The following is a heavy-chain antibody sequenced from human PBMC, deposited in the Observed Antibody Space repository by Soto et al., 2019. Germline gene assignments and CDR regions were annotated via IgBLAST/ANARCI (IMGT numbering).Heavy chain of an antibody. CDR2: VYYRGRS. CDR1: GVSVTNSSYY. CDR3: VSQRTTVPTQAYFDY. V-gene: IGHV4-39*01. Sequence: PAETLSLTCTVSGVSVTNSSYYWGWLRQSPGKGVEWMGSVYYRGRSYSKSSVKSRVTISVDTSKNRFSLSLNSVTASDTAVYFCVSQRTTVPTQAYFDYWGPGALVTVSS. D-gene: IGHD4-17*01. J-gene: IGHJ4*02.